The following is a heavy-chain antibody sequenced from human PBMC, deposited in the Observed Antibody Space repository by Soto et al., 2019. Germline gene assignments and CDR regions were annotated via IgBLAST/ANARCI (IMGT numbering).Heavy chain of an antibody. Sequence: EASVKVSCKASGYTFTSYGISWVRQAPGQGLEWMGWISAYNGNTNYAQKLQGRVTMTTDTSTSTAYMELRSLRSDDTAVYYCARDDCSSTSCYISPGRYYYYYGMDVWGQGTTVTVSS. J-gene: IGHJ6*02. D-gene: IGHD2-2*02. CDR2: ISAYNGNT. CDR1: GYTFTSYG. V-gene: IGHV1-18*04. CDR3: ARDDCSSTSCYISPGRYYYYYGMDV.